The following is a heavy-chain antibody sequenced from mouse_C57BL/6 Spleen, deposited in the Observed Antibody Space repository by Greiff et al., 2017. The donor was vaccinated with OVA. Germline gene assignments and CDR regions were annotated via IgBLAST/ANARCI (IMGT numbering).Heavy chain of an antibody. CDR3: TRGGTTVVAPYYFDY. CDR2: ISSGGDYI. D-gene: IGHD1-1*01. CDR1: GFTFSSYA. Sequence: EVKLQESGEGLVKPGGSLKLSCAASGFTFSSYAMSWVRQTPEKRLEWVAYISSGGDYIYYADTVKGRFTISRDNARNTLYLQMSSLKSEDTAMYYCTRGGTTVVAPYYFDYWGQGTTLTVSS. J-gene: IGHJ2*01. V-gene: IGHV5-9-1*02.